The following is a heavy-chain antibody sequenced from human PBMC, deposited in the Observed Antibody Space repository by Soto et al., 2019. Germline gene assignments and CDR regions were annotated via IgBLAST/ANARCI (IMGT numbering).Heavy chain of an antibody. CDR2: IYSGGAT. V-gene: IGHV3-66*01. Sequence: EVQLVESGGGLVQPGGSLRLSCAVSGFSVTTNHMTWVRQAPGKGLEWVSIIYSGGATDYADSVKGRLTISRDNSKNTLHLQMSSLRGEDTAIYYCVRNYGAVWGQGTRVTVSS. D-gene: IGHD3-16*01. CDR3: VRNYGAV. CDR1: GFSVTTNH. J-gene: IGHJ6*02.